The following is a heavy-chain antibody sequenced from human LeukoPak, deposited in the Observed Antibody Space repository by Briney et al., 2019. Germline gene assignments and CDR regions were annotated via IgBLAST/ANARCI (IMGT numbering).Heavy chain of an antibody. CDR3: ARASYRSNNAFDI. CDR1: GGSITSYY. D-gene: IGHD6-13*01. J-gene: IGHJ3*02. V-gene: IGHV4-59*12. Sequence: SETLSLTCTVSGGSITSYYWSWIRQPPGKGLEWIAYIYNSGSTNYNPSLKSRVTISVDTSKNQSSLKLSSVTAADTAVYYCARASYRSNNAFDIWGQGTMVTVSS. CDR2: IYNSGST.